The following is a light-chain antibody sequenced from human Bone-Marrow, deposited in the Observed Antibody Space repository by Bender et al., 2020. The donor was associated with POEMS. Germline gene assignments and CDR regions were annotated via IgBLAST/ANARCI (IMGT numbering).Light chain of an antibody. CDR2: KDT. Sequence: SFELTQPPSVSVSPGQTARITCSGDLLPKQYSYWYQQKPGQAPVLVIYKDTERPSGIPERFSGSSSGTTVTLTISGVQAEDEADYYCQSADSSGTYWMFGGGTKLTVL. V-gene: IGLV3-25*03. CDR3: QSADSSGTYWM. J-gene: IGLJ3*02. CDR1: LLPKQY.